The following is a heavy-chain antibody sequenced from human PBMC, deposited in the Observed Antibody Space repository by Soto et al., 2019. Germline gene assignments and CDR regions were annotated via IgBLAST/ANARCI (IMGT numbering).Heavy chain of an antibody. D-gene: IGHD5-12*01. CDR2: ISAYNGNT. V-gene: IGHV1-18*01. J-gene: IGHJ4*02. CDR3: ARVQGPSGHIVATISHWDY. CDR1: GYTFTSYG. Sequence: ASVKVSCKASGYTFTSYGISWVRQAPGQGLEWMGWISAYNGNTNYAQKLQGRVTMTTDTSTSTAYMELRSLRSDDTAVYYCARVQGPSGHIVATISHWDYWGQGTLVTVSS.